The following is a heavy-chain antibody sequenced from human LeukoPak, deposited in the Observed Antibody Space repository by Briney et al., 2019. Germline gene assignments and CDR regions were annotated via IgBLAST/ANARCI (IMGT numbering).Heavy chain of an antibody. Sequence: PGGSLRLSCAASGFTFSSYAMSWVRQAPGKGLEWVSAISGSGGSTYYADSVKGRFTISRDNSKNTLYLQMNSLRAEDTAVYYCAKKDEQWLERFPYFDYWGQGTLVTVSS. V-gene: IGHV3-23*01. CDR1: GFTFSSYA. D-gene: IGHD6-19*01. CDR2: ISGSGGST. J-gene: IGHJ4*02. CDR3: AKKDEQWLERFPYFDY.